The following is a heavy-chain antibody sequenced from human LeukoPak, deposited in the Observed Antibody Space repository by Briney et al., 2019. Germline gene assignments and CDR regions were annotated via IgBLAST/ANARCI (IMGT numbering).Heavy chain of an antibody. CDR3: ARAWLRLNPYFDY. V-gene: IGHV1-2*02. J-gene: IGHJ4*02. CDR2: INPNSGGT. D-gene: IGHD5-12*01. CDR1: GYTFTGYY. Sequence: GASVKVSCKASGYTFTGYYMHWVRQAPGQGLEWMGWINPNSGGTNYAQKFQGRVTMTRDTSISTSYMELSRLRSDDTAVYYCARAWLRLNPYFDYWGPGTLVTVSS.